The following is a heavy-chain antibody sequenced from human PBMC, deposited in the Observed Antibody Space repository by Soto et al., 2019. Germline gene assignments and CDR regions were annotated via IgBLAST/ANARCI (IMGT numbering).Heavy chain of an antibody. CDR1: GGSISSGDYY. V-gene: IGHV4-30-4*01. D-gene: IGHD2-8*01. Sequence: QVQLQESGPGLVKPSQTPSLTCTVSGGSISSGDYYWSWIRQPPGKGLEWIGYIYYSGSTYYNPSLKSRVTISVDTSKNQFSLKLSSVTAADTAVYYCARLRPEGVLMVYAAGDQGYDYWGQGTLVTVSS. J-gene: IGHJ4*02. CDR3: ARLRPEGVLMVYAAGDQGYDY. CDR2: IYYSGST.